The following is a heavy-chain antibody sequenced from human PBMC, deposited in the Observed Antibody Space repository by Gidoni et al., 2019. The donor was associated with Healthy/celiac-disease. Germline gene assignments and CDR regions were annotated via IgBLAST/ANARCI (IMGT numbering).Heavy chain of an antibody. V-gene: IGHV3-64*01. CDR2: ISRNGSST. CDR1: GFTCSSYA. Sequence: EVQLVESGGSLVQPGGSLRLSCAASGFTCSSYAMHWVRQAPGKGLEYVSAISRNGSSTYYANSVKGRFTISRDNSKNTLYLQMGSLRAEDMAVYYCARAKYGDYLEICAFDIWGQGTMVTVSS. J-gene: IGHJ3*02. CDR3: ARAKYGDYLEICAFDI. D-gene: IGHD4-17*01.